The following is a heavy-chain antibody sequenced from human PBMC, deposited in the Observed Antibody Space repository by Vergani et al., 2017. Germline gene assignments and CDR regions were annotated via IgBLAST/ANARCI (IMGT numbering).Heavy chain of an antibody. CDR3: ARRAQVVTTIYYYYYGMDV. Sequence: QVQLQQWGAGLLKPSETLSLTCAVYGGSFSDYYWSWIRQPPGKGLEWIGEINHSGSTNYNPSLKSRVTISVDTSKNQFSLKLSSVTAADTAVYYCARRAQVVTTIYYYYYGMDVWGQGTTVTVSS. D-gene: IGHD3-22*01. CDR1: GGSFSDYY. V-gene: IGHV4-34*01. CDR2: INHSGST. J-gene: IGHJ6*02.